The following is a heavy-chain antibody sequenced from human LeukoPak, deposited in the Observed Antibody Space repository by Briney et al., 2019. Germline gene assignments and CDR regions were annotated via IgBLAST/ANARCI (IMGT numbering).Heavy chain of an antibody. J-gene: IGHJ4*02. CDR2: I. D-gene: IGHD6-19*01. CDR3: ARGRPLLYSSGWSSDY. V-gene: IGHV3-21*01. CDR1: GFTFSSHS. Sequence: GGSLRLSCAASGFTFSSHSMTWVRQAPGKGLEWVSSIKGRFTISRDNAKNPLYLQANSLRAEDTAVYYCARGRPLLYSSGWSSDYWGQGALVTVSS.